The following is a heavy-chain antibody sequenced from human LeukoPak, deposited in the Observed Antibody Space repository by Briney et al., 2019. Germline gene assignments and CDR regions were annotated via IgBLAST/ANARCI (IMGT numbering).Heavy chain of an antibody. J-gene: IGHJ6*03. D-gene: IGHD2-15*01. CDR1: RFTFNKYG. CDR2: IRYDGSNK. Sequence: GGSLRLSCAASRFTFNKYGMHWVRQAPGKGLEWVAFIRYDGSNKYYADSVKGRFTISRDNSKNTVYLLMNSLRTEDTAVYYCGRSRRINASLYYYMDVWGKGTTVTVSS. CDR3: GRSRRINASLYYYMDV. V-gene: IGHV3-30*02.